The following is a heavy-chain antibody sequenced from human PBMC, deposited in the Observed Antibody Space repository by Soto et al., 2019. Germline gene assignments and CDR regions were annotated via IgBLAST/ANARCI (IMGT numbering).Heavy chain of an antibody. CDR1: GGSISSGGYY. CDR2: IYYSGST. J-gene: IGHJ4*02. V-gene: IGHV4-31*03. CDR3: AGDAQRDSSGYYYKFFFDY. Sequence: SETLSLTCTVSGGSISSGGYYWSWIRQHPGKGLEWIGYIYYSGSTYYNPSLKVRVTISVGTSKNKFSLKLSSVTAADTAVYYCAGDAQRDSSGYYYKFFFDYWGQGTLVTVSS. D-gene: IGHD3-22*01.